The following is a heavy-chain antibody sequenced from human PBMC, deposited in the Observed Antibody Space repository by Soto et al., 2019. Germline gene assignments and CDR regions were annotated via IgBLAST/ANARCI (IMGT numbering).Heavy chain of an antibody. CDR1: GGSISSGDYY. D-gene: IGHD7-27*01. CDR2: IYYSGST. Sequence: QVQLQESGPGLVKPSQTLSLTCTASGGSISSGDYYWSWIRQPPGKGLEWIGYIYYSGSTYYNPSLTRRVTISVHTSKNQFSLNLSSVTAADTAMYYCARAGVAPPYPGHNWFAPWGQGPPVTVSS. J-gene: IGHJ5*02. CDR3: ARAGVAPPYPGHNWFAP. V-gene: IGHV4-30-4*01.